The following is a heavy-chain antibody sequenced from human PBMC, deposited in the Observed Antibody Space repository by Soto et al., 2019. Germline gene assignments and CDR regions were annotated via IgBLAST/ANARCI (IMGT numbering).Heavy chain of an antibody. V-gene: IGHV4-34*01. CDR1: GGSFSGYY. CDR3: ARGRHYYPR. CDR2: INHSGST. Sequence: QVQLQQWGAGLLKPSETLSLTCAVYGGSFSGYYWSWIRQPPGKGLEWIGEINHSGSTNYNPSLKSRVTISVDTSKNQFSLKLSSVTAADPAVYYCARGRHYYPRWGQGTLFTVSS. D-gene: IGHD3-22*01. J-gene: IGHJ4*02.